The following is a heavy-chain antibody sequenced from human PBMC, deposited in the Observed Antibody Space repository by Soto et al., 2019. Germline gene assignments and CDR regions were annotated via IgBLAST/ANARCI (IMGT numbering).Heavy chain of an antibody. D-gene: IGHD2-2*01. CDR3: ARPRTRYYYYMHV. J-gene: IGHJ6*03. V-gene: IGHV1-3*01. CDR1: GYTFTSYA. Sequence: ASVKVSCKASGYTFTSYAMHWVRQAPGQRLEWMGWINAGNGNTKYSQKFQGRVTITRDTSASTAYMELSSLRSEDTAVYYCARPRTRYYYYMHVWGKAIMVSGSS. CDR2: INAGNGNT.